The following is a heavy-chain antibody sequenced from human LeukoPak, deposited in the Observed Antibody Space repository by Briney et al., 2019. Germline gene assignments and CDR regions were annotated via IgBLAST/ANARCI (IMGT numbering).Heavy chain of an antibody. V-gene: IGHV4-39*07. CDR2: IYYSGST. D-gene: IGHD3-3*01. CDR3: ARVRPDYDFWSGYSNYYYYMDV. J-gene: IGHJ6*03. CDR1: GGSISSSSYY. Sequence: PSETLSLTCTVSGGSISSSSYYWGWIRQPPGKGLEWIGSIYYSGSTYYNPSLKSRVTISVDTSKNQFSLKLSSVTAADTAVYYCARVRPDYDFWSGYSNYYYYMDVWGKGTTVTVSS.